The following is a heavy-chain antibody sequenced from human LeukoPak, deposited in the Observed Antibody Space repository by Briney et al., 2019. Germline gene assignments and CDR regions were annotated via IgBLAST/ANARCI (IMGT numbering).Heavy chain of an antibody. CDR1: GFSFSSYA. CDR2: ISGSNNSA. J-gene: IGHJ6*03. V-gene: IGHV3-23*01. Sequence: QPGGSLRLSCAASGFSFSSYAMNWVRQAPGKGLEWVSSISGSNNSAYYADSVKGRFTISRDNSKNTLYLQMNSLRAEDTAVYYCAKSLQVFLYYMDVWDKGTTVTVSS. D-gene: IGHD2-21*01. CDR3: AKSLQVFLYYMDV.